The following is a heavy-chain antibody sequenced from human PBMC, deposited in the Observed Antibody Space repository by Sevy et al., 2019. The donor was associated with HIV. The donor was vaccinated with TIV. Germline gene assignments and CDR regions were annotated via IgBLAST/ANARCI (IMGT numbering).Heavy chain of an antibody. V-gene: IGHV5-10-1*01. D-gene: IGHD6-19*01. CDR3: ANTVAGTALHYYYYGMDV. CDR1: GYSFTSYW. Sequence: GESLKISCKGSGYSFTSYWISWVRQMPGKGLEWMGRIDPSDSYTNYSPSFQGHVTISADKSISTAYLQWSSLKASDSAMYYCANTVAGTALHYYYYGMDVWGQGTTVTVSS. J-gene: IGHJ6*02. CDR2: IDPSDSYT.